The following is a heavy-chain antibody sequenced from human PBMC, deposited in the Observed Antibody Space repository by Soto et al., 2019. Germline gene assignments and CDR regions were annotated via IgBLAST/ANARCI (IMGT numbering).Heavy chain of an antibody. CDR1: GYTFTDYY. J-gene: IGHJ6*02. CDR2: VDPEDGET. CDR3: AIVLAALYGMDV. V-gene: IGHV1-69-2*01. Sequence: EVQLVQSGAEVKKPGATVKISCKVSGYTFTDYYMHWVQQAPGQGLEWMGLVDPEDGETIYAAKCHGRVTITADTSTDTADIDLSSLRSEDTAVYYCAIVLAALYGMDVLGQGTTVTVPS. D-gene: IGHD6-6*01.